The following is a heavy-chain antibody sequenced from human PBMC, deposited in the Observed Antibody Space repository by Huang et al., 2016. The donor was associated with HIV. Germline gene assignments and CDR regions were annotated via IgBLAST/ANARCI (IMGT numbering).Heavy chain of an antibody. Sequence: QVRLQESGPRLVKPSETLSLSCTFSGDSVRSHYWGWIRHPPGKGLEGIGTVYHSGTNKYNPSLKSRTTISVDTSKNGFSLNITAVSAADTAVYCGVRDEGRLAVGGIDNWFDPWGQGALVTVSS. CDR2: VYHSGTN. J-gene: IGHJ5*02. V-gene: IGHV4-59*02. D-gene: IGHD6-19*01. CDR1: GDSVRSHY. CDR3: VRDEGRLAVGGIDNWFDP.